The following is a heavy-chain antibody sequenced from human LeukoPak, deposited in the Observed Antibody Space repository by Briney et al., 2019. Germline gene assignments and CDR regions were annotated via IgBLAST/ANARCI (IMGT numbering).Heavy chain of an antibody. D-gene: IGHD3-3*01. Sequence: PGGSLRLSCAASGFTVSSNYMSWVRQAPGNRLEWVSVIYSGGSTYYADSVKGRFTISRDNSKNTLYLQMNSLRAEDTAVYYCARGRRITIFGVVIGPFDYWGQGTLVTVSS. CDR1: GFTVSSNY. CDR2: IYSGGST. V-gene: IGHV3-66*01. CDR3: ARGRRITIFGVVIGPFDY. J-gene: IGHJ4*02.